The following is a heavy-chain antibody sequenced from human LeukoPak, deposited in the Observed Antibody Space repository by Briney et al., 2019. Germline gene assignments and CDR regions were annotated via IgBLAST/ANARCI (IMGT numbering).Heavy chain of an antibody. J-gene: IGHJ3*02. CDR3: ARSSSSWYSAFDI. V-gene: IGHV1-8*01. CDR1: GYTFTSYD. Sequence: ASVKVSCKASGYTFTSYDINWVRQAPGQGLEWMGWMNPNSGNTGYAQKFQGRVTMTRNTSISTAYMELSSLRSEDTAVYYCARSSSSWYSAFDIWGQGTMVTVSS. D-gene: IGHD6-13*01. CDR2: MNPNSGNT.